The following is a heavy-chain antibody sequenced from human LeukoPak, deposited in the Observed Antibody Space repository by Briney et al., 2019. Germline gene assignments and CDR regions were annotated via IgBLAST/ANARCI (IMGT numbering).Heavy chain of an antibody. CDR3: ARITMVRGVMGNDY. J-gene: IGHJ4*02. V-gene: IGHV4-30-4*01. Sequence: SETLSLTCTVSGGSISSGDYYWSWIRQPPGKGLEWIGYIYYSGSTYYNPSLKSRVTISVDRSKNQFSLKLSSVTAADTAVYYCARITMVRGVMGNDYWGQGTLVTVSS. D-gene: IGHD3-10*01. CDR2: IYYSGST. CDR1: GGSISSGDYY.